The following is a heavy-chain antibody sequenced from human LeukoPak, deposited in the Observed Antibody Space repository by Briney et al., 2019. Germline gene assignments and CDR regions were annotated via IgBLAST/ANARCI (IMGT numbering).Heavy chain of an antibody. V-gene: IGHV3-21*01. CDR1: GFTFSSYT. J-gene: IGHJ4*02. D-gene: IGHD2-15*01. CDR2: ITSSSNYI. CDR3: ARVLSGTLIFDH. Sequence: GGSLRLSCAASGFTFSSYTMNWVRQAPGKGLEWVSSITSSSNYIYYTDSAKGRFTISRDNAKNSLFLQMNSLRAEDTAVYYCARVLSGTLIFDHWGQGTLVAVSS.